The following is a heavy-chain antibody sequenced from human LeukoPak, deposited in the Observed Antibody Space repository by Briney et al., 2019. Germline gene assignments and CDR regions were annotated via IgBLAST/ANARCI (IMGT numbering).Heavy chain of an antibody. J-gene: IGHJ5*02. D-gene: IGHD6-13*01. V-gene: IGHV3-30*04. CDR2: ISYDGSSK. CDR1: GITFSSYA. CDR3: ARVSGSWDA. Sequence: PGGSLRLSCAASGITFSSYAMHWVRQAPGKGLEWVAVISYDGSSKDYADSVKGRFTISRDNSKNTLYLQMNSLRAEDTALYDCARVSGSWDAWGQGTMVTVSS.